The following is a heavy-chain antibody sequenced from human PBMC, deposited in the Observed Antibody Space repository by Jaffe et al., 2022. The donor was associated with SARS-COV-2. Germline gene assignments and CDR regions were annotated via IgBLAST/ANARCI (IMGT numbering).Heavy chain of an antibody. Sequence: EVQLLESGGGLVQPGGSLRLSCAASGFTFSNYAMSWVRQAPGKGLEWVSGISGSGGSTYYAESVKGRLTISRDNSKNTLSLQMNSLRAEDTAVYYCAKDLSPNYHYYYGMDVWGQGTTVTVSS. CDR1: GFTFSNYA. CDR2: ISGSGGST. CDR3: AKDLSPNYHYYYGMDV. V-gene: IGHV3-23*01. J-gene: IGHJ6*02.